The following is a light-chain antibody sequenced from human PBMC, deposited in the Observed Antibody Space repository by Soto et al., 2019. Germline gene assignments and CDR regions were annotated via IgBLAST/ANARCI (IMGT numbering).Light chain of an antibody. Sequence: DIVLTQSPATLSLSPGERATLSCRASQSVSSYLAWYQQKQGPGPRLLFFDASNRAPGIRARYSGSGSGTDFTLTISSLEPLDFAVSYCQQRSNWRAFGHGTKVEMK. J-gene: IGKJ1*01. CDR3: QQRSNWRA. V-gene: IGKV3-11*01. CDR1: QSVSSY. CDR2: DAS.